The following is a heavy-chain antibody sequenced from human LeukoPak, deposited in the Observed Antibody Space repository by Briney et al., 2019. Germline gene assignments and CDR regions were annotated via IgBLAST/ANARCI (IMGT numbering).Heavy chain of an antibody. Sequence: SETLSLTCTVSGGSISSSSYYWGWIRQPPGKGLEWIGSIYYSGSTYYNPSLKSRVTISVDTSKNQFSLKLSSVTAADTAVYYCSRGLGIAWFDPWGQGTLVTVSS. J-gene: IGHJ5*02. CDR2: IYYSGST. CDR1: GGSISSSSYY. CDR3: SRGLGIAWFDP. V-gene: IGHV4-39*07. D-gene: IGHD2-21*01.